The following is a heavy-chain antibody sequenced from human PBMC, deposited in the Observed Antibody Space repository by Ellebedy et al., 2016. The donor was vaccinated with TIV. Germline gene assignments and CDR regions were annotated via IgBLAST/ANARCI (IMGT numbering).Heavy chain of an antibody. CDR1: GYTFTSYG. Sequence: AASVKVSCKASGYTFTSYGLSWVRQAPGQGLEWMGWISAYNGNTNYAQKLQGRVTVTTDTSTSTAYMELSSLRSEDTAVYYCARGDRVAPPFDYWGQGTLVTVSS. CDR2: ISAYNGNT. J-gene: IGHJ4*02. D-gene: IGHD2-15*01. V-gene: IGHV1-18*01. CDR3: ARGDRVAPPFDY.